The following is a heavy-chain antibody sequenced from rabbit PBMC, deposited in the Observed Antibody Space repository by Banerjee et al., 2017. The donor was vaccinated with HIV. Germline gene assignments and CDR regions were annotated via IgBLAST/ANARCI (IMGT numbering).Heavy chain of an antibody. CDR2: IYAGSSGST. D-gene: IGHD1-1*01. V-gene: IGHV1S40*01. CDR3: ARSAYAGSGGNYRHNL. Sequence: QSLEESGGDLVKPGASLTLTCTASGFTLSNLWICWVRQAPGKGLEWIACIYAGSSGSTYYASWAKGRFTISKTSSTTVTLQMTSLTAADTATYFCARSAYAGSGGNYRHNLWGPGTLVTVS. CDR1: GFTLSNLW. J-gene: IGHJ4*01.